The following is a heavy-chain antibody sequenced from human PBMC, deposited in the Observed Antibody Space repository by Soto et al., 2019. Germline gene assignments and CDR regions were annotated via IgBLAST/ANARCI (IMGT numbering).Heavy chain of an antibody. CDR3: AADTGSASPHYYYGMDV. CDR1: GFTFTSSA. D-gene: IGHD6-6*01. CDR2: IVVGSGNT. J-gene: IGHJ6*02. V-gene: IGHV1-58*01. Sequence: SVKVSCKASGFTFTSSAVQWVRQARGQRLEWIGWIVVGSGNTNYAQKFQERVTITRDMSTSTAYMELSSLRSGDTAVYYCAADTGSASPHYYYGMDVWGQGTTVTVSS.